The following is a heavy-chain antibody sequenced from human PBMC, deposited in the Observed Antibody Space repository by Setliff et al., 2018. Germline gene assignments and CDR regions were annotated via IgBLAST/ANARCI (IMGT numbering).Heavy chain of an antibody. D-gene: IGHD6-13*01. Sequence: SETLSLTCSVSGASISSGSNYWSWIRQPAGKGVEWIGHILSSGGTNYNPSLKNRVSISLDTSKNQFSLNLNSVTAADTAVHFCARDTPHDPVSSNWYRNWFDPWGQGILVTVSS. CDR2: ILSSGGT. CDR1: GASISSGSNY. V-gene: IGHV4-61*09. CDR3: ARDTPHDPVSSNWYRNWFDP. J-gene: IGHJ5*02.